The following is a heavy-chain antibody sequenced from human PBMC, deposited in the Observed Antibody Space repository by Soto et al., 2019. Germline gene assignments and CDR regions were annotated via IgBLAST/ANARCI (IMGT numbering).Heavy chain of an antibody. CDR3: AKDARFTQYYYYYMDV. V-gene: IGHV3-30*18. CDR2: ISYDGSNK. D-gene: IGHD3-10*01. J-gene: IGHJ6*03. CDR1: GFTFSSYG. Sequence: GGSLRLSCAASGFTFSSYGMHWVRQAPGKGLEWVAVISYDGSNKYYADSVKGRFTISRDNSKNTLYLQMNSLRAEDTAVYYCAKDARFTQYYYYYMDVWVKGTTVTVSS.